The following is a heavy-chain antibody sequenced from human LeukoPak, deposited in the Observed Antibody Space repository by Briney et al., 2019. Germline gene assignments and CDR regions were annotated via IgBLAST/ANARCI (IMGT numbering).Heavy chain of an antibody. J-gene: IGHJ6*03. V-gene: IGHV4-38-2*01. CDR3: ARHRLRFLESAMDV. D-gene: IGHD3-3*01. CDR2: IYHSVST. Sequence: PSETLSLTCAVSGYSISSGYYWGWIRQPPGKGLEWIGSIYHSVSTYYNPSLKSRVTISVDTSKNQFSLKLSSVTAADTAVYYCARHRLRFLESAMDVWGKGTTVTVSS. CDR1: GYSISSGYY.